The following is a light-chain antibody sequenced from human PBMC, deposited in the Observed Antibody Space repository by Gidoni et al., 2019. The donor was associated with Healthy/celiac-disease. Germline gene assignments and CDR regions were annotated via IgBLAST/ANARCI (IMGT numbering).Light chain of an antibody. CDR3: QQYNSYSPWT. CDR1: QSISSW. V-gene: IGKV1-5*01. CDR2: DAS. J-gene: IGKJ1*01. Sequence: DIQMTQSPSTLSASVGDRVTITCRASQSISSWLAWYQQKPGKAPKLLIYDASSLESGVPSMFSGSGSGTEFTLTISSLQPDDFATYYCQQYNSYSPWTFGQGTQVEIK.